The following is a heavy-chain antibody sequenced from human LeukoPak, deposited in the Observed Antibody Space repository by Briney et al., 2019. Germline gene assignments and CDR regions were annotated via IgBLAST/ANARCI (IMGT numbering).Heavy chain of an antibody. V-gene: IGHV4-39*07. D-gene: IGHD3-16*02. CDR1: GGSIRSSYYY. CDR2: IYDSGST. Sequence: KPSETLSLTCTVSGGSIRSSYYYWGWIRQPPGKGLEWIGSIYDSGSTYYNPSLKSRVTISVDTSRNQFSLKLSSVTAADTAVYYCARVWRLRLGELSSPTYYFDYWGQGTLVTVSS. J-gene: IGHJ4*02. CDR3: ARVWRLRLGELSSPTYYFDY.